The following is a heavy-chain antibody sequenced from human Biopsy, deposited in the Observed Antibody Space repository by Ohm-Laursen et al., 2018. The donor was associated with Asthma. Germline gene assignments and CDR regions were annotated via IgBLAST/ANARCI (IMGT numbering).Heavy chain of an antibody. CDR2: IRDKDNRYST. Sequence: SLRLSCTASGFTFSNVFIDWVRQAPGKGLEWVARIRDKDNRYSTEYAASVKGRFTVSRDDAKNSLYLQLNSLRAGDTAVYYCARARSGNYFDYWGQGTLVTVSS. V-gene: IGHV3-72*01. D-gene: IGHD5-12*01. J-gene: IGHJ4*02. CDR3: ARARSGNYFDY. CDR1: GFTFSNVF.